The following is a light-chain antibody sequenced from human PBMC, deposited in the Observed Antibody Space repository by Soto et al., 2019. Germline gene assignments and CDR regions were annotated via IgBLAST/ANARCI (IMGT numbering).Light chain of an antibody. Sequence: EVVVTQSPGTLSLSPGERATLSCKSSQSLSSNFLAWYQQKPGQAPRLLIFDASRRATGIPDRFSGSGSGTAFTLTISRLEPEDFAVYYCQPYRTYGPVTKVEIK. CDR1: QSLSSNF. J-gene: IGKJ2*02. CDR2: DAS. CDR3: QPYRT. V-gene: IGKV3-20*01.